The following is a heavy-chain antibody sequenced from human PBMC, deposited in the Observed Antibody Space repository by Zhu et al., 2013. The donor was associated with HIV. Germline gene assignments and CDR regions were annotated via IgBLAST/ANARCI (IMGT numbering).Heavy chain of an antibody. J-gene: IGHJ6*04. D-gene: IGHD6-19*01. CDR2: IVPVSGTP. Sequence: QVQLVQSGAEVKKPGSSVKVSCQTFGDTSSAYGITWARQAPGQGLEWMGGIVPVSGTPKYAQKFHGRITINVDKLTNTAYMDLRSLRFEDTAVYYCARGSLTFGSGWFEGGKEAYFFYGLVRLGRRDRRSPSLQ. V-gene: IGHV1-69*06. CDR3: ARGSLTFGSGWFEGGKEAYFFYGLVR. CDR1: GDTSSAYG.